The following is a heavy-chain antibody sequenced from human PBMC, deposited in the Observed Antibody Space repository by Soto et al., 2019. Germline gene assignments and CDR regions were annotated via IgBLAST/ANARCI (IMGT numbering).Heavy chain of an antibody. V-gene: IGHV4-30-2*01. Sequence: SETLSLPCTVSCGSINSGGYSCTLIRQPPWKGLEWIGFIYHTGTTYYNPSLKSRVNISVDRSKNQFSLKLNSVTAADTAVYYCGCXVDDGGRSAFPGLASWGKGTLVPVCS. CDR1: CGSINSGGYS. CDR2: IYHTGTT. J-gene: IGHJ1*01. D-gene: IGHD2-15*01. CDR3: GCXVDDGGRSAFPGLAS.